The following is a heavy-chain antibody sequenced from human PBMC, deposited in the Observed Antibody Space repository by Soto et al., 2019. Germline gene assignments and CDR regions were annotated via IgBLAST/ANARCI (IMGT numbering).Heavy chain of an antibody. CDR2: MYNSGST. J-gene: IGHJ4*02. D-gene: IGHD3-10*01. Sequence: QVQLQESGPGLVKPSETLSLTCTVSGGSISSYYWTWIRQPPGKGLEWIGFMYNSGSTHYNPSLKSRATISLDTSKNPFSVNLRSVTAADTAVYYCASMGYHYGSGSYPLDYWGQGTLVTVSS. CDR1: GGSISSYY. V-gene: IGHV4-59*08. CDR3: ASMGYHYGSGSYPLDY.